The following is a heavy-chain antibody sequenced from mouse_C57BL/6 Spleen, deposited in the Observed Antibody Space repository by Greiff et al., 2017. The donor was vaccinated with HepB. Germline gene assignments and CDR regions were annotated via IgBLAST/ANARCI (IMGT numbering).Heavy chain of an antibody. CDR2: GSGNT. J-gene: IGHJ4*01. Sequence: GSGNTNYNEKFKGKATFTADTSSNTAYMQLSSLTTEDSAIYYCASSVDYWGQGTSVTVSS. CDR3: ASSVDY. D-gene: IGHD3-1*01. V-gene: IGHV1-9*01.